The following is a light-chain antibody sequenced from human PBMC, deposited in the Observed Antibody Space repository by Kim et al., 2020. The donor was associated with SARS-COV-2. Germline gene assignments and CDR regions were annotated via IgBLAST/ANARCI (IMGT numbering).Light chain of an antibody. CDR2: QVT. CDR1: SSDVGGYDY. CDR3: SSYAVTDNLV. J-gene: IGLJ3*02. Sequence: GHSFTISCTGTSSDVGGYDYVSWYQHHPGKAPKLIIFQVTRRPSGVPARFSGSKSGNTASLTVSGLHADDEGDYYCSSYAVTDNLVFGGGTQLTVL. V-gene: IGLV2-8*01.